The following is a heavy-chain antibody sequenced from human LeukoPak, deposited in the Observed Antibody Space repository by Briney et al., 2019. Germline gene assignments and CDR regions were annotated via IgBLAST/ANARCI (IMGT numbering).Heavy chain of an antibody. CDR2: ISWNSGRI. Sequence: PGGSLRLSCSASGFTFDDYAMHWVRHAPGKGLEWVSGISWNSGRIDYAASVKGRFTISRDNAKNSLYLEMNSLRAEDMALYYCAKDLKPTLNFYYMDVWGKGTTVTISS. CDR1: GFTFDDYA. D-gene: IGHD1-14*01. CDR3: AKDLKPTLNFYYMDV. V-gene: IGHV3-9*03. J-gene: IGHJ6*03.